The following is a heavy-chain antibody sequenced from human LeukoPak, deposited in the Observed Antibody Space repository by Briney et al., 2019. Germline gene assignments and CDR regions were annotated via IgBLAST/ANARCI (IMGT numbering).Heavy chain of an antibody. D-gene: IGHD4-17*01. CDR2: IYSSGRT. Sequence: PSETLSLTCTVSGGSISSSSYYWGWIRQPPGKGLEWIGSIYSSGRTNHNPSLKSRVTISVSTSRNQFSLKLSSVTAADTAVYYCARHLDYGDHQGAFDIWGQGTMVTVSS. V-gene: IGHV4-39*01. CDR3: ARHLDYGDHQGAFDI. J-gene: IGHJ3*02. CDR1: GGSISSSSYY.